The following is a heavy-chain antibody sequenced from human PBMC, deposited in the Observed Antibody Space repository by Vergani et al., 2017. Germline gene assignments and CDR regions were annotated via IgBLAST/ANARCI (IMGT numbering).Heavy chain of an antibody. V-gene: IGHV4-34*01. CDR1: GGSFSGYY. CDR3: ASPWRYGDYTKNYGMDV. CDR2: INHSGST. J-gene: IGHJ6*02. Sequence: QVQLQQWGAGLLKPSETLSLTCAVYGGSFSGYYWSWTRQPPGKGLEWIGEINHSGSTNYNPSLKSRVTISVDTSKNQFSLKLSSVTAADTAVYYCASPWRYGDYTKNYGMDVWGQGTTVTVSS. D-gene: IGHD4-17*01.